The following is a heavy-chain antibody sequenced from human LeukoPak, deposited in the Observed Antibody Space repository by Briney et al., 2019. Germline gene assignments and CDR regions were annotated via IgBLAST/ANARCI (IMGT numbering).Heavy chain of an antibody. J-gene: IGHJ5*02. CDR2: ISAYNGNT. D-gene: IGHD3-9*01. Sequence: ASVKVSCKASGYTFTSYGISWVRQAPGQGLEWMGWISAYNGNTNYAQKLQGRVTMTTDTSTSTAYMELRSLRFDDTAVYYCARSAYYDILTGYYSWFDPWGQGTLVTVSA. CDR1: GYTFTSYG. V-gene: IGHV1-18*01. CDR3: ARSAYYDILTGYYSWFDP.